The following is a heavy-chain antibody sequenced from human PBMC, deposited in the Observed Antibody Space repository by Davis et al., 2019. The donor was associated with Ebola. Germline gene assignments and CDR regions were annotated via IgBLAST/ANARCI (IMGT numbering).Heavy chain of an antibody. CDR2: ISSSSSTI. Sequence: GESLKISCAASGFTFSSYSMNWVRQAPGKGLEWVSYISSSSSTIYYADSVKGRFTISRDNAKNSLYLQMNSLRAEDTAVYYCARDTIVVVPAAVQSNFDYWGQGTLVTVSS. CDR3: ARDTIVVVPAAVQSNFDY. V-gene: IGHV3-48*04. CDR1: GFTFSSYS. D-gene: IGHD2-2*01. J-gene: IGHJ4*02.